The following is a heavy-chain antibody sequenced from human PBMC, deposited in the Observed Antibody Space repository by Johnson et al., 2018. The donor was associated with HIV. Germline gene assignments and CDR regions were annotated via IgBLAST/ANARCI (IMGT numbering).Heavy chain of an antibody. D-gene: IGHD2-15*01. CDR2: ISSNGGST. CDR3: ALGGSWYAFDI. J-gene: IGHJ3*02. V-gene: IGHV3-64*01. Sequence: VQLVESGGGVVQPGRSLRLSCAASGFTFSSYAMHWVRQAPGKGLEYVSAISSNGGSTYYSNSVKGRFTISRDNSKNTLYLQMNSLGAEDTAVYYCALGGSWYAFDIWGQGTMVTVSS. CDR1: GFTFSSYA.